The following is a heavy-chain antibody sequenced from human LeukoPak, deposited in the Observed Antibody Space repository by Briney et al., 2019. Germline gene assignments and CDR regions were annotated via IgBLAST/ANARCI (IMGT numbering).Heavy chain of an antibody. V-gene: IGHV4-39*01. CDR3: EAFRDGYNYGPSVADY. D-gene: IGHD5-24*01. CDR2: IYYSGST. CDR1: GFTFSSYSMN. Sequence: GSLRLSCAASGFTFSSYSMNWVRQAPGKGLEWIGSIYYSGSTYYNPSLKSRDTISVDTSKNQFSLKLSSVTAADTAVYYCEAFRDGYNYGPSVADYWGQGTLVTVSS. J-gene: IGHJ4*02.